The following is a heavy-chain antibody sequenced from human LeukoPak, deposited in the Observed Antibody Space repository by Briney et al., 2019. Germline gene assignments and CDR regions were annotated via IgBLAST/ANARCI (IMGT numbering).Heavy chain of an antibody. Sequence: GGSLRLSCAASGFTFNAFGMNWVRQAPGKGLEWVSYIGTTSGAIYYADSVKGRFTISRDSAKNSLYLRMNSLRAEDTAVYYCARFRTWGDKAFDYWGQGTLVTVSS. CDR1: GFTFNAFG. D-gene: IGHD2-21*02. CDR2: IGTTSGAI. CDR3: ARFRTWGDKAFDY. J-gene: IGHJ4*02. V-gene: IGHV3-48*01.